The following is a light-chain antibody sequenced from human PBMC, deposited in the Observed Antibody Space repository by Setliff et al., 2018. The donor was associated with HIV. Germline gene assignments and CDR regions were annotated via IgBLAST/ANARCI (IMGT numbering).Light chain of an antibody. CDR2: DVS. CDR1: SSDVGSYDF. J-gene: IGLJ1*01. CDR3: ASYRPNDLGV. Sequence: QSALIQPASVSGSPGQSVTVSCTGTSSDVGSYDFVSWYQQLPGKAPKLLIYDVSDRSSGVSHRFSGSKSGNTASLTISGLQSEDEADYYCASYRPNDLGVFGTGTKVTVL. V-gene: IGLV2-14*03.